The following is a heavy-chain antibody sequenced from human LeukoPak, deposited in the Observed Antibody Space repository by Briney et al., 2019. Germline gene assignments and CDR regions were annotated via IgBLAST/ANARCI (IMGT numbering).Heavy chain of an antibody. CDR2: IYYSGST. CDR1: GGSISSYY. CDR3: ARSTYSSSSNVDFDY. D-gene: IGHD6-6*01. V-gene: IGHV4-59*01. Sequence: SETLSLTCTVSGGSISSYYWSWIRQPPGKGLEWIGYIYYSGSTNYNPSLKSRVTISVDTSKNQFSLKLRSVTAADTAVYYCARSTYSSSSNVDFDYWGQGTLVTVSS. J-gene: IGHJ4*02.